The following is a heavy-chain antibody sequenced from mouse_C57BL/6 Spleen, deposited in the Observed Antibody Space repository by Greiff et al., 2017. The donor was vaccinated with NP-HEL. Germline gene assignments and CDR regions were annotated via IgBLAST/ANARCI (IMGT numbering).Heavy chain of an antibody. J-gene: IGHJ4*01. D-gene: IGHD2-4*01. CDR1: GYAFSSSW. CDR3: ARSLYYYDYDHYYAMDY. Sequence: VQLQQSGPELVKPGASVKISCKASGYAFSSSWMNWVKQRPGKGLEWIGRIYPGDGDTNYNGKFKGKATLTADKSSSTAYMQLSSLTSEDSAVYFCARSLYYYDYDHYYAMDYWGQGTSVTVSS. CDR2: IYPGDGDT. V-gene: IGHV1-82*01.